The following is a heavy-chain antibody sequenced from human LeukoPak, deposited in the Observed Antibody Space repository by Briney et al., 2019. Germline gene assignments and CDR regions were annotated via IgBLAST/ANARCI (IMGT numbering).Heavy chain of an antibody. CDR1: GFTFSSYG. Sequence: PGGSLRLSCAASGFTFSSYGMHWVRQAPGKGLEWVAFIRHDGSNKYYADSVKGRFTISRDNSKNTLYLQMNSLRAEDTAVYYCAKVGLGDGFYWGQGTLVTVSS. CDR3: AKVGLGDGFY. J-gene: IGHJ4*02. V-gene: IGHV3-30*02. D-gene: IGHD4-17*01. CDR2: IRHDGSNK.